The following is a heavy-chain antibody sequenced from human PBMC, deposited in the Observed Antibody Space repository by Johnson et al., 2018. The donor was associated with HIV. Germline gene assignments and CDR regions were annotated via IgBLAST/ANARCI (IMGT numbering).Heavy chain of an antibody. Sequence: QVQLVESGGGVVQPGRSLRLSCAASAFTFSNYALHWVRQAPGKGLEWMAVISHDGSNKYYTNSVKGRFTISRDNSRNTIYLQMNILRPEDTAVYYCASGVTARAPVFMWGQGTMDTVSS. V-gene: IGHV3-30*04. CDR3: ASGVTARAPVFM. D-gene: IGHD6-6*01. CDR1: AFTFSNYA. J-gene: IGHJ3*02. CDR2: ISHDGSNK.